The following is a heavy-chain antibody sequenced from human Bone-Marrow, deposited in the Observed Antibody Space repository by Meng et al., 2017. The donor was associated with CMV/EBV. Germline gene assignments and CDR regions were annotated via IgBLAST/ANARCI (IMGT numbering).Heavy chain of an antibody. J-gene: IGHJ6*02. D-gene: IGHD1-1*01. V-gene: IGHV3-30*04. CDR1: GFTFSSYA. CDR2: ISYDGSNK. Sequence: GESLKISCAASGFTFSSYAMHWVRQAPGKGLEWVAVISYDGSNKYYADSVKGRFTISRDDSKNSLYLQMNSLKTEDTAVYYCTTGKNYYYYGMDVWGQRTTVTVSS. CDR3: TTGKNYYYYGMDV.